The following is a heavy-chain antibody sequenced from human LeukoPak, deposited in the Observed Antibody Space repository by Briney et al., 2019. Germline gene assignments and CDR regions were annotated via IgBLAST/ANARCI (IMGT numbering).Heavy chain of an antibody. CDR3: ASRWRNGMDV. Sequence: SGTLSLTCAVSGASISSNNWWGWVRQPPGKGLEWIGEIYHSGSTNSNPSLKSRVTMVVDKSKNQVSLRLTSVTAADTAVYYCASRWRNGMDVWGQGTTVTVSS. V-gene: IGHV4-4*02. D-gene: IGHD1-1*01. CDR2: IYHSGST. J-gene: IGHJ6*02. CDR1: GASISSNNW.